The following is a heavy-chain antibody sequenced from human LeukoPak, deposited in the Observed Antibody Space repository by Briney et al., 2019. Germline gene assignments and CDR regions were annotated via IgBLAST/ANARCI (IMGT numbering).Heavy chain of an antibody. D-gene: IGHD6-19*01. J-gene: IGHJ5*01. V-gene: IGHV4-39*07. CDR2: INYSGKL. CDR1: GGSVSSRTHY. Sequence: SETLSLTCSVSGGSVSSRTHYWAWIRQPPGKGLEWIGSINYSGKLTYNPSLKSRVTVSIDTSRNQFSLTLNYVTAADTAMYYCARDFSDWRTDSWGQGTLVTVSS. CDR3: ARDFSDWRTDS.